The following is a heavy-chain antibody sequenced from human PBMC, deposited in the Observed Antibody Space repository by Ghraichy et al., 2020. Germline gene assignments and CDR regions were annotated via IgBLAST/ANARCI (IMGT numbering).Heavy chain of an antibody. CDR1: GSTFTAYY. CDR3: ARDFFSSITSPNYYYGMDL. V-gene: IGHV1-2*06. D-gene: IGHD1-14*01. Sequence: ASVKVSCKASGSTFTAYYIHWVRQAPGQGLEWMGRINPNTADTKYAQKFQGRVTMTRDTYIDTAYMDLSSLRSDDTAVYYCARDFFSSITSPNYYYGMDLWGQGTAVTVSS. CDR2: INPNTADT. J-gene: IGHJ6*02.